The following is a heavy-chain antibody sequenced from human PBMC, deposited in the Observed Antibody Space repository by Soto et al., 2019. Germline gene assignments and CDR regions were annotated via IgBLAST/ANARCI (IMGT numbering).Heavy chain of an antibody. V-gene: IGHV3-7*01. Sequence: PRLSCAASGFTFKDRWMSWVRQAPGKGLEWVANIKEDGSEKNYVDSVKGRFTISRDNAKNSLYLQMTSLRGEDTAVYHCATDFSLRGAWGQGTLVTVSS. D-gene: IGHD3-3*01. CDR2: IKEDGSEK. CDR3: ATDFSLRGA. CDR1: GFTFKDRW. J-gene: IGHJ5*02.